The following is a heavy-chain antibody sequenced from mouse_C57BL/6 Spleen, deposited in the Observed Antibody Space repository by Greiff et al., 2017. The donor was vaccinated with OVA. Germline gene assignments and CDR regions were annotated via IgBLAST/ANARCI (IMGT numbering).Heavy chain of an antibody. CDR1: GYTFPSYW. CDR3: ARGGYDSSLTY. Sequence: QVQLQQPGAALVMPGASVKLSCKASGYTFPSYWMHWLKQRPGHGLAWIGEIDPSDSYTNYNQKFKGKSTLTVDKSSSTAYMQLSSLTSEDSAVYYCARGGYDSSLTYWGQGTLVTVSA. V-gene: IGHV1-69*01. CDR2: IDPSDSYT. J-gene: IGHJ3*01. D-gene: IGHD2-4*01.